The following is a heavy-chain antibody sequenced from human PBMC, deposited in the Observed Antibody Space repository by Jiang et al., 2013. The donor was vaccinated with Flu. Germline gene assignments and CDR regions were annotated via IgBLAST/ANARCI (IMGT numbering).Heavy chain of an antibody. D-gene: IGHD3-22*01. CDR3: ARDRGYYDSSGYAFDI. J-gene: IGHJ3*02. Sequence: LLKPSETLSLTCTVSGGSISSYYWSWIRQPPGKGLEWIGYIYYSGSTNYNPSLKSRVTISVDTPKNQFSLKLSSVTAADTAVYYCARDRGYYDSSGYAFDIWGQGTMVTVSS. CDR1: GGSISSYY. V-gene: IGHV4-59*01. CDR2: IYYSGST.